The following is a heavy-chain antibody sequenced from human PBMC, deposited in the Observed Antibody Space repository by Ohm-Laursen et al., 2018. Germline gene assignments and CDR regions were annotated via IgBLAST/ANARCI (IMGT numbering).Heavy chain of an antibody. D-gene: IGHD4-23*01. CDR2: ISSSGSS. J-gene: IGHJ3*01. Sequence: TLSLTCTVSGGSMNNYFWTWIRQPAGQGLEWIGRISSSGSSNYNPSLKSRVTMSVDTSKNQFSLDLRSVTAADTAVYYCATFMTSRWVVFDVWGQGTMVTVSS. CDR3: ATFMTSRWVVFDV. CDR1: GGSMNNYF. V-gene: IGHV4-4*07.